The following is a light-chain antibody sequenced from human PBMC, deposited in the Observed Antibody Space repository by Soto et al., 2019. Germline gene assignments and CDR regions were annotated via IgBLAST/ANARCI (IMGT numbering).Light chain of an antibody. CDR1: QSVSIH. V-gene: IGKV3-11*01. Sequence: ELVLTQSRATLSLSPGERATLSCRASQSVSIHLAWYQQKGGQAPRLLIYDTSNRATGIPARFSGSGSGTDFTLTISSLEPEDFAVYYCQQRGNWPPGFTFGPGTKVDIK. J-gene: IGKJ3*01. CDR2: DTS. CDR3: QQRGNWPPGFT.